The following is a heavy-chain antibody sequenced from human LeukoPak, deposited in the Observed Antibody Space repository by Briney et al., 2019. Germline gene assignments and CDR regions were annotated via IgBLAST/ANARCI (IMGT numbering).Heavy chain of an antibody. V-gene: IGHV3-48*02. CDR3: ATSRH. CDR2: ISSSSSAI. J-gene: IGHJ4*02. D-gene: IGHD2/OR15-2a*01. Sequence: PGGSLRLSCAASGFTFSSYSVNWVRQAPGKGLEWVSYISSSSSAIYYADSVKGRLTISRDNAKNSLYLQMNNVRDDDSAVYCCATSRHWGQGTLVTVSS. CDR1: GFTFSSYS.